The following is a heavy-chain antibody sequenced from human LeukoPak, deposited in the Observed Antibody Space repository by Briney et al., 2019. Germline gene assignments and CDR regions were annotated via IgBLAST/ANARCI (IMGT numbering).Heavy chain of an antibody. V-gene: IGHV1-46*01. J-gene: IGHJ4*02. Sequence: ASVKVSCKLFGDTFTGYYMHWVRQAPGQGLEWMGIINPSGGSTSYAQKFQGRVTMTRDMSTSTVYMELSSLRSEDTAVYYCARFSSRYSGYDDYWGQGTLVTVSS. CDR3: ARFSSRYSGYDDY. CDR1: GDTFTGYY. CDR2: INPSGGST. D-gene: IGHD5-12*01.